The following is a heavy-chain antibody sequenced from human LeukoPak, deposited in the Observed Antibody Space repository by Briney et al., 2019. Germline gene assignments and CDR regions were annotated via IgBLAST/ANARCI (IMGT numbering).Heavy chain of an antibody. V-gene: IGHV3-23*01. D-gene: IGHD2-2*01. J-gene: IGHJ5*02. Sequence: PGGSLRLSCAASGFTFSSYAMSWVRQAPGKGLEWVSAISGSGGSTYYADSVEGRFTISRDNSKNTLYLQMNSLRAEDTAVYYRATEGEDIVVASNWFDPWGQGTLVTVSS. CDR1: GFTFSSYA. CDR3: ATEGEDIVVASNWFDP. CDR2: ISGSGGST.